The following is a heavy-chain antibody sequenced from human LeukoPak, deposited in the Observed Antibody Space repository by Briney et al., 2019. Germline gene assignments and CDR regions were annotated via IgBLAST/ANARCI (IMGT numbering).Heavy chain of an antibody. CDR3: ARGAIFGVVITRSAFDI. CDR2: ISYDGSNK. D-gene: IGHD3-3*01. V-gene: IGHV3-30*04. Sequence: GGSLRLSCAASGFTFSSYAMHWVRQAPGKGLEWVAVISYDGSNKYYADSVKGRFTISRDNSKNTLYLQMNSLRAEDTAVYYCARGAIFGVVITRSAFDIWGQGTMVTVSS. J-gene: IGHJ3*02. CDR1: GFTFSSYA.